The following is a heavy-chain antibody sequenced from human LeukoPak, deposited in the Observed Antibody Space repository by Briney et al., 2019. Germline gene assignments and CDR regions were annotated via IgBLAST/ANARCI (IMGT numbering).Heavy chain of an antibody. J-gene: IGHJ4*02. V-gene: IGHV3-48*03. CDR1: GFTFSTYY. Sequence: GGSLRLSCAASGFTFSTYYMNWVRQAPGKGLEWVSYISSSGSTIYYADSVKGRFTISRDNAKNSLYLQMNSLRAEDTAVYYCAHSSSWYGYFDYWGQGTLVTVSS. CDR2: ISSSGSTI. CDR3: AHSSSWYGYFDY. D-gene: IGHD6-13*01.